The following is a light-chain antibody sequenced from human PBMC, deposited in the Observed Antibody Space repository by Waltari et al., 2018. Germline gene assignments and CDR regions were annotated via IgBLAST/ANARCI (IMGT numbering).Light chain of an antibody. J-gene: IGKJ4*01. CDR2: AAS. CDR3: QQHNSHPLT. Sequence: DIQMTHSPSSLSSSVGDRVTITCRASQTISSYLAWYQQKPGKVPKLLIYAASSLESGVPSRFSGSGSGTEFTLTISSLQPEDFATYYCQQHNSHPLTFGGGTKVEIK. CDR1: QTISSY. V-gene: IGKV1-17*03.